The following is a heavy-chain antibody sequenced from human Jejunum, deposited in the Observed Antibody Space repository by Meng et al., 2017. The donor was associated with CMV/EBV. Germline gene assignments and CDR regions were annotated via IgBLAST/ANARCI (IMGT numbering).Heavy chain of an antibody. Sequence: SGFTFSDHQMDGVRQAPGKGLEWVGRIKNKADNYVTEYAASVRGRFTISRDVPRNSLYLQMNSLKSEDTALYYCGRDSMKGGGFDCWGQGILVTVSS. J-gene: IGHJ4*02. CDR3: GRDSMKGGGFDC. CDR2: IKNKADNYVT. D-gene: IGHD3-10*01. V-gene: IGHV3-72*01. CDR1: GFTFSDHQ.